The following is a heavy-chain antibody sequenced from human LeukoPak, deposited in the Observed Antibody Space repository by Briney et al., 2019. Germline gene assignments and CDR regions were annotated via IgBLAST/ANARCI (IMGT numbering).Heavy chain of an antibody. CDR3: ARQHCSGGDCYFFD. Sequence: GGSLRLSCAASGLSFSAYAMGWVRQAPGKGLEWVSIISGGGAKTYYADSVKGRFTISRDNSENTVYLQMNSLRAEDTAVYYCARQHCSGGDCYFFDWGQGTLVTVSS. CDR1: GLSFSAYA. V-gene: IGHV3-23*01. CDR2: ISGGGAKT. J-gene: IGHJ4*02. D-gene: IGHD2-15*01.